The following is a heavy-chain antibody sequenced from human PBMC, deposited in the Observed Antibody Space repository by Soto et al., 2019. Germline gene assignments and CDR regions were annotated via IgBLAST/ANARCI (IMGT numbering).Heavy chain of an antibody. J-gene: IGHJ6*02. D-gene: IGHD3-9*01. CDR2: IGWAPSKI. Sequence: PEGSLRLSCDASGFTFENFAMHWVRLAPGKRLEWVSRIGWAPSKIACADSVRGRFSISRDNGKNSLFLDMKNLRREDTALYYCVKVSSFASGPGNLYAMDVWGQGTTVTVCS. V-gene: IGHV3-9*01. CDR1: GFTFENFA. CDR3: VKVSSFASGPGNLYAMDV.